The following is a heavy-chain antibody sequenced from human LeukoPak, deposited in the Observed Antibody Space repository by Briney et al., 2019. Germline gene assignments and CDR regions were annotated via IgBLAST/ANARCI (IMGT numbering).Heavy chain of an antibody. CDR3: AELGITTIGGV. V-gene: IGHV3-48*03. Sequence: QPGGSLSLSCAVSEFTFSSDDMNWVRQAPGKGLEWVSYISSSGSTIYYADSVKGRFTISGDNAKNSLYLQMNSLRAEDTAVYYCAELGITTIGGVWGKGTTVIISS. J-gene: IGHJ6*04. CDR1: EFTFSSDD. D-gene: IGHD3-10*02. CDR2: ISSSGSTI.